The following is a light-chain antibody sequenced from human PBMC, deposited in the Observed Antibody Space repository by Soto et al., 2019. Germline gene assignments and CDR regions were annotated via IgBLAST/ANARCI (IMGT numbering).Light chain of an antibody. V-gene: IGLV2-14*03. CDR3: SSYTSSSTLLYV. CDR2: DVS. J-gene: IGLJ1*01. CDR1: SSDVGGYNY. Sequence: QSVLTQPASVSGSPGQSITISRTGTSSDVGGYNYVSWYQQHPGKAPKVVIYDVSDRPSGVSNRFSGSKSGNTASLTISGLQAEDEADYYCSSYTSSSTLLYVFGTGTKVTVL.